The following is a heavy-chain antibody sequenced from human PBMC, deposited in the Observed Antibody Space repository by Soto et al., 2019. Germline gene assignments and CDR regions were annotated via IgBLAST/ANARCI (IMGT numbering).Heavy chain of an antibody. CDR2: IKQDGSAK. V-gene: IGHV3-7*03. D-gene: IGHD1-26*01. Sequence: PGGSLRLSCAGSGFTFSSYWMSWVRQAPDKGLEWVAKIKQDGSAKSYVDSVKVRFTISRDNAKNSLSLQMNSLRAEDTAVYYCARGAPSDRFDYWGQGTLATVSS. CDR1: GFTFSSYW. CDR3: ARGAPSDRFDY. J-gene: IGHJ4*02.